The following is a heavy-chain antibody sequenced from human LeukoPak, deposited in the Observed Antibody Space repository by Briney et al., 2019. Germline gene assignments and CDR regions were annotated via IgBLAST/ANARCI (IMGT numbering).Heavy chain of an antibody. Sequence: GGSLRLSCVASGFTFSSTTMGWVRQAPGKGLEWVAVISYDGSNKYYADSVKGRFTISRDNSKNTLYLQMNSLRAEDTAVYYCARDSIAAAGAWGEAFDIWGQGTMVTVSS. D-gene: IGHD6-13*01. V-gene: IGHV3-30-3*01. J-gene: IGHJ3*02. CDR1: GFTFSSTT. CDR2: ISYDGSNK. CDR3: ARDSIAAAGAWGEAFDI.